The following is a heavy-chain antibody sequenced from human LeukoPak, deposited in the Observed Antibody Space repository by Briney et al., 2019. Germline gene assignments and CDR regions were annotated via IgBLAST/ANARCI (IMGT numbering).Heavy chain of an antibody. D-gene: IGHD2-15*01. Sequence: PGRSLRLSYAASGFTFSSYAMHWVRQAPGKGLEWVAVISFDGSNKYYADSVKGRFTISRDNSKNTLYLQMNSLRAEDTAVYSCARGTYCSGGSCYSYYYYYGMDVWGQGTTVTVSS. J-gene: IGHJ6*02. CDR2: ISFDGSNK. V-gene: IGHV3-30-3*01. CDR1: GFTFSSYA. CDR3: ARGTYCSGGSCYSYYYYYGMDV.